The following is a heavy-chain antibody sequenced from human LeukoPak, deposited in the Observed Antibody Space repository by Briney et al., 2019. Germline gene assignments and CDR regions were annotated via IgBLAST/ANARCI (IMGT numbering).Heavy chain of an antibody. CDR2: ISWNSGSI. Sequence: GGSLRLSCAASGFTFDDYAMHWVRQAPGKGLEWVSGISWNSGSIGYADSVKGRFTISRDNSKNTLYLQMNSLRAEDTAVYYCAKDLMDIVATTRGYWGQGTLVTVSS. D-gene: IGHD5-12*01. V-gene: IGHV3-9*01. CDR3: AKDLMDIVATTRGY. J-gene: IGHJ4*02. CDR1: GFTFDDYA.